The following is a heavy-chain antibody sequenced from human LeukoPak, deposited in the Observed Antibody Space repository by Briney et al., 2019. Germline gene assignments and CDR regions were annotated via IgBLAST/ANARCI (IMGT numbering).Heavy chain of an antibody. CDR1: GYTLTGYY. Sequence: GASVKVSCKAAGYTLTGYYMHWVRQAPGQGLEWMGWINPNSGFTNYAQKFQGRVTMTRDTSISTAYMELSRLRSDDTAVYYCARLADCSSSSCRSFDYWGQGTLVTVSS. J-gene: IGHJ4*02. CDR2: INPNSGFT. D-gene: IGHD2-2*01. V-gene: IGHV1-2*02. CDR3: ARLADCSSSSCRSFDY.